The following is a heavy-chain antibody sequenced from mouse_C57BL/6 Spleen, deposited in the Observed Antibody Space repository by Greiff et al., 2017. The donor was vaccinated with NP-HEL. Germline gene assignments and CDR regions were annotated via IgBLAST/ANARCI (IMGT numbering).Heavy chain of an antibody. D-gene: IGHD1-1*01. V-gene: IGHV1-52*01. CDR3: ARDYGSSYRYFDY. CDR1: GYTFTSYW. CDR2: IDPSDSET. Sequence: QVQLKQPGAELVRPGSSVKLSCKASGYTFTSYWMHWVKQRPIQGLEWIGNIDPSDSETHYNQKFKDKATLTVDKSSSTAYMQLSSLTSEDSAVYYCARDYGSSYRYFDYWGQGTTLTVSS. J-gene: IGHJ2*01.